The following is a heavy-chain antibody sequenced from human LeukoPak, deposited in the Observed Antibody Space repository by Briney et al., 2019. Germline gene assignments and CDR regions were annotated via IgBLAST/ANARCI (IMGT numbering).Heavy chain of an antibody. J-gene: IGHJ4*02. CDR1: GYTFTSYA. Sequence: ASVKVSCKAPGYTFTSYAMNWVRQAPGQGLEWMGWINTNTGNPTYAQGFTGRFVFSLDTSVSTAYLQISSLKAEDMAVYYCARYGYSSGWYYFDYWGQGTLVTVSS. D-gene: IGHD6-19*01. V-gene: IGHV7-4-1*02. CDR2: INTNTGNP. CDR3: ARYGYSSGWYYFDY.